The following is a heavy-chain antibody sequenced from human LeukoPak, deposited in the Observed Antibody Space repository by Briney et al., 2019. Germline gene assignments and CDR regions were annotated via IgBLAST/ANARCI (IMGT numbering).Heavy chain of an antibody. CDR3: VKVFSRYFDWLFEYYFDY. CDR2: ISNNWGNT. CDR1: GFTFSSYA. D-gene: IGHD3-9*01. Sequence: GGSLTLSCSPSGFTFSSYAMHWIRQAPGKGLEYVSAISNNWGNTYYADSVKVRFTIDRDNYKNTLYLQMSSLRAEDTAVYYCVKVFSRYFDWLFEYYFDYWGQGTLVTVSS. V-gene: IGHV3-64D*06. J-gene: IGHJ4*02.